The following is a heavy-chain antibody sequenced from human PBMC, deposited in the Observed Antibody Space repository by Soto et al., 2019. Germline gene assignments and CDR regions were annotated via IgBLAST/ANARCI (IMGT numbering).Heavy chain of an antibody. D-gene: IGHD6-13*01. CDR3: ATGQQVRMADI. CDR1: KFTVSAYN. Sequence: QVQLLESGGGLVKPGGSLRLSCAASKFTVSAYNMAWIRQAPGKGLDWISYISGDSSDRNYADSVKGRFTISRDNAKNSLYLQMNSLTVEDTAVYFCATGQQVRMADIWGQGTMVTVSS. J-gene: IGHJ3*02. CDR2: ISGDSSDR. V-gene: IGHV3-11*03.